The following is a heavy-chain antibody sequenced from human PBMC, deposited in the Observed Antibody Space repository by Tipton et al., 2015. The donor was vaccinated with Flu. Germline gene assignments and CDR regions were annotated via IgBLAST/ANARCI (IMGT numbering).Heavy chain of an antibody. J-gene: IGHJ4*02. CDR2: ISGSSRYI. Sequence: SLRLSCAASGFTFSDYSLNWVRQAPGKGLEWVSLISGSSRYIYYADSVNGRFTVSRDNAKNSLFLHMINVRAEDTGTYYCARDPRGVPIARPGDFWSGYYDSWGQGTLVTVSS. CDR3: ARDPRGVPIARPGDFWSGYYDS. V-gene: IGHV3-21*01. D-gene: IGHD3-3*01. CDR1: GFTFSDYS.